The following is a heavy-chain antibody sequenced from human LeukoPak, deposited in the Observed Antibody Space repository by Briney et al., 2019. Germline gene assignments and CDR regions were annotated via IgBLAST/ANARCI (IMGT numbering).Heavy chain of an antibody. Sequence: GASVKVSCKASGYTFTSYGISWVRQAPGQGLEWMGWISAYNGNTNYAQKLQGRFTISRDNSKNTLYLQMGSLRAEDTAVYYCAKMYGSGLLYYYMDVWGKGTTVTVSS. CDR2: ISAYNGNT. CDR3: AKMYGSGLLYYYMDV. CDR1: GYTFTSYG. V-gene: IGHV1-18*01. J-gene: IGHJ6*03. D-gene: IGHD3-10*01.